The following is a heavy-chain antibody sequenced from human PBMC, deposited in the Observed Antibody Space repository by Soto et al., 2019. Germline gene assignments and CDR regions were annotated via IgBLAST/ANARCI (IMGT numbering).Heavy chain of an antibody. D-gene: IGHD1-20*01. CDR2: VFYTGFT. Sequence: SETLCLTCALSGGSISVSYYYWGWLRQSPGKGPEWIGSVFYTGFTSYDPSLESRVSVCVDTSKNQFSLKVSGVSAADTAVYYCATSQKGYNWNYFDHWGQGALVTVSS. CDR1: GGSISVSYYY. V-gene: IGHV4-39*01. CDR3: ATSQKGYNWNYFDH. J-gene: IGHJ4*02.